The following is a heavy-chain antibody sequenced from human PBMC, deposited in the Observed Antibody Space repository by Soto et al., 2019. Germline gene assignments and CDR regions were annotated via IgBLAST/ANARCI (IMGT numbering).Heavy chain of an antibody. V-gene: IGHV1-46*01. D-gene: IGHD2-21*02. CDR3: ARVQMGPRRDFMDV. J-gene: IGHJ6*02. CDR1: RYMFTYSF. CDR2: TNPHGRTT. Sequence: ASVKVSCKASRYMFTYSFFHCVRQAPGQGLEWMGITNPHGRTTNYEQRFKGRVNMTWDTSASTVYMEVTSLRPEDTAVYYCARVQMGPRRDFMDVWGQGTRVTVSS.